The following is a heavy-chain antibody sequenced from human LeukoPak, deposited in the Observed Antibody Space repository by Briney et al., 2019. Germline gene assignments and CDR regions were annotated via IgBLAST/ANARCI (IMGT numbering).Heavy chain of an antibody. D-gene: IGHD5-24*01. CDR3: ARDKGDDEGSKFDF. V-gene: IGHV3-7*03. Sequence: PGGSLRLSCAASGFTVSSNYMSWVRQAPGKGLEWVANIRQDGGEKYYVDSVKGRYTISRDNAKNSLYLQMTSLRAEDTAVYYCARDKGDDEGSKFDFWGQGTLVTVSS. CDR1: GFTVSSNY. J-gene: IGHJ4*02. CDR2: IRQDGGEK.